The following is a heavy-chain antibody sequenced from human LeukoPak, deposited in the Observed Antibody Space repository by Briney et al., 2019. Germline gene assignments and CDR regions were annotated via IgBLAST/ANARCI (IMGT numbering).Heavy chain of an antibody. V-gene: IGHV1-8*01. CDR3: VLVATVAN. J-gene: IGHJ4*02. Sequence: GASVKVSCKASEHTLKSYDINWVRQATGQGLEWMGWMNPNSGNTGYAQKLQGRVTMTRNTSINTAYMELSSLRSEDTAVYYCVLVATVANWGQGTLVTVSS. CDR2: MNPNSGNT. D-gene: IGHD5-12*01. CDR1: EHTLKSYD.